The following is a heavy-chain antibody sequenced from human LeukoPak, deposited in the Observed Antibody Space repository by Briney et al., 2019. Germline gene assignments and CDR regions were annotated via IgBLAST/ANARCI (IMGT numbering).Heavy chain of an antibody. D-gene: IGHD1-26*01. V-gene: IGHV3-48*04. CDR2: ISSSSSTI. CDR1: GFTFSSYS. J-gene: IGHJ4*02. CDR3: ARLPIVGATVFDY. Sequence: GGSLRLSCAASGFTFSSYSMNWVRQAPGKGLEWVSYISSSSSTIYYADSVKGRFTISRDNAKNSLFLQMNCLRAEDTAVYYCARLPIVGATVFDYWGQGTLVTVSS.